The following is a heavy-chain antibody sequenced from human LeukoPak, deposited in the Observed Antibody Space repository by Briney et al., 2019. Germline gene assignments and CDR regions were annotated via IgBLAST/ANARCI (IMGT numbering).Heavy chain of an antibody. Sequence: SETLSLTCTVSGGSISSGGYYWSWIRQHPGKGLEWIGYIYYSGSTYYNPSLKSRVTISVDTSKNQFSLKLSSVTAADTAVYYCARLSKAVAFDFWGQGTLVTVSS. CDR2: IYYSGST. J-gene: IGHJ4*02. V-gene: IGHV4-31*03. D-gene: IGHD6-19*01. CDR1: GGSISSGGYY. CDR3: ARLSKAVAFDF.